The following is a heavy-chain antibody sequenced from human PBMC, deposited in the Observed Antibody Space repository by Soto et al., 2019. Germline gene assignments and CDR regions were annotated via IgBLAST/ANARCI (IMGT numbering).Heavy chain of an antibody. CDR1: GFTFSSYS. CDR2: ISSSSSTI. CDR3: ARDLGGAYYYGSGSYYNVGYFDY. D-gene: IGHD3-10*01. V-gene: IGHV3-48*02. Sequence: EVQLVESGGGLVQPGGSLRLSCAASGFTFSSYSMNWVRQAPGKGLEWVSYISSSSSTIYYADSVKGRFTISRDNAKNSLYQQMNSLRDEYTAVYYCARDLGGAYYYGSGSYYNVGYFDYWGQGTLVTVSS. J-gene: IGHJ4*02.